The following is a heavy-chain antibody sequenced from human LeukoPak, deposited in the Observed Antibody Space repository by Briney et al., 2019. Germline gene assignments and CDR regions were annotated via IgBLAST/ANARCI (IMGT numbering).Heavy chain of an antibody. CDR3: ARTMIVVVNYDEDAFDI. Sequence: ASVTVSCKASGSTFTSYDINWVRQANGPGLEWMGWMNPNSGDTGYAQKFQGRVTMTRYTSIRTAYMELSSLRSEDTAVYYCARTMIVVVNYDEDAFDIWGQVTMVTVSS. D-gene: IGHD3-22*01. CDR1: GSTFTSYD. CDR2: MNPNSGDT. J-gene: IGHJ3*02. V-gene: IGHV1-8*01.